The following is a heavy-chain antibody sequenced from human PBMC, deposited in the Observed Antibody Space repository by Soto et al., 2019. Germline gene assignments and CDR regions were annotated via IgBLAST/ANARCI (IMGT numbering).Heavy chain of an antibody. CDR3: ARDSKTIFGVVILY. D-gene: IGHD3-3*01. CDR1: GYSFTSYG. V-gene: IGHV1-18*01. CDR2: ISAYNGNT. J-gene: IGHJ4*02. Sequence: ASVKVSCKASGYSFTSYGISLGRQAPGQGLEWMGWISAYNGNTNYAQKLQGRVTMTTDTSTSTAYMELRSLRSDDTAVYYCARDSKTIFGVVILYWGQGTLVTVSS.